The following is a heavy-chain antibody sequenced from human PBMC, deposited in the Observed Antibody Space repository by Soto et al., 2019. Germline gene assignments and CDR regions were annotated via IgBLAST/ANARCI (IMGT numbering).Heavy chain of an antibody. J-gene: IGHJ4*02. V-gene: IGHV2-5*02. CDR3: AHSPLYCSGGSCYPD. CDR1: GFSLSTSGVG. D-gene: IGHD2-15*01. CDR2: IYWDGDK. Sequence: QITLKESGPTLVKPTQTLTLTCTFSGFSLSTSGVGVGWIRQPPGKALEWLDLIYWDGDKRYSPSLKSRLTNTQDASNNPVVIRVDNVVPVDTATYCYAHSPLYCSGGSCYPDWGQGTLVTVSS.